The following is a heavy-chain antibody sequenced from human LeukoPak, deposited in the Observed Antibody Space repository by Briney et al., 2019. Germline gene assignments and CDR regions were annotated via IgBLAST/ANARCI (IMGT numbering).Heavy chain of an antibody. D-gene: IGHD4-17*01. CDR2: INPNSGGT. V-gene: IGHV1-2*02. J-gene: IGHJ4*02. Sequence: GASVKVSCKASGYTFTGYYMHWVRQAPGQGLEWMGWINPNSGGTNYAQKFQGRVTMTRDTSISTAYMELSRLRSDDTAVYYCARDHGRGDYGDYGPGYWGQGTLVTVSS. CDR3: ARDHGRGDYGDYGPGY. CDR1: GYTFTGYY.